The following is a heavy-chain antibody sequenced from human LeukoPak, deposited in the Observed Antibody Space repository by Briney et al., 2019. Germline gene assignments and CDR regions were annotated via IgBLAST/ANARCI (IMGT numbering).Heavy chain of an antibody. V-gene: IGHV3-48*03. Sequence: PGGSLRLSCAASGFTFSSYEMNWVRQAPGKGLEWVSYISSSGSTIYYADSVKGRFTISRDNAKNSLYLQMNSMRAEDTAVYYCARYRDSSSWPVPFDYWGRGTLVAVSP. CDR2: ISSSGSTI. J-gene: IGHJ4*02. D-gene: IGHD6-13*01. CDR3: ARYRDSSSWPVPFDY. CDR1: GFTFSSYE.